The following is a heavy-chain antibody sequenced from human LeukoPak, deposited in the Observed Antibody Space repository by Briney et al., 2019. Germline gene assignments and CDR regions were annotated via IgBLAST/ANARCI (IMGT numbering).Heavy chain of an antibody. V-gene: IGHV3-23*01. D-gene: IGHD5-12*01. Sequence: GVSLRLSCAASGFTFNTYAMSWVRQAPGKGLEWVSSIGGGGGTYYADSLKSRFTISRDNSKNTLYLQMNSLRAEDTAVYYCAKGNSGYNSGYYYHFFDYWGQGTLVTVSS. CDR3: AKGNSGYNSGYYYHFFDY. CDR1: GFTFNTYA. CDR2: IGGGGGT. J-gene: IGHJ4*02.